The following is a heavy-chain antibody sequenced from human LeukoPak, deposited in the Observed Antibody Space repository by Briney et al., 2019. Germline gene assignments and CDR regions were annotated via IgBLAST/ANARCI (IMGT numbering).Heavy chain of an antibody. J-gene: IGHJ4*02. V-gene: IGHV3-48*03. Sequence: GGSLRLSCAASGFTFSNFEMNWVRRAPGKGLEWVSYVSSSGSSIYYADSVRGRFTVSRDNAKNSLFLQMNSLRAEDTAIYYCATEGPGSHPDYWGQGTLVTVSS. D-gene: IGHD3-10*01. CDR2: VSSSGSSI. CDR1: GFTFSNFE. CDR3: ATEGPGSHPDY.